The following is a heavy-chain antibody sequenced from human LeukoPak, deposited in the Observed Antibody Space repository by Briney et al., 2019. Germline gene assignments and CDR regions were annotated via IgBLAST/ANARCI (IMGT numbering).Heavy chain of an antibody. D-gene: IGHD5-12*01. Sequence: GESLQISWKGSGYIFTSYWIGWVRQMPGKGLEWMGIIYTGDSDTRYSPSFQGQVTISADKSISTAYLQWSGLKASDTAMYYCARHGFRYSHVDPSIDYWGQGTLVTVSS. J-gene: IGHJ4*02. CDR2: IYTGDSDT. CDR3: ARHGFRYSHVDPSIDY. CDR1: GYIFTSYW. V-gene: IGHV5-51*01.